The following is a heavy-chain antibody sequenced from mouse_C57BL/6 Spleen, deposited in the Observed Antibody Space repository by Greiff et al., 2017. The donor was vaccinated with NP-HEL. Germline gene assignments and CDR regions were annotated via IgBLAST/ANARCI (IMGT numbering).Heavy chain of an antibody. CDR3: AREAQTAQATWAKDY. J-gene: IGHJ4*01. D-gene: IGHD3-2*02. CDR2: IYPGSGST. Sequence: QVQLQQPGAELVKPGASVKMSCKASGYTFTSYWITWVKQRPGQGLEWIGDIYPGSGSTNYNEKFKSKATLTVDTSSSTAYMQLSSLTSEDSAVYDCAREAQTAQATWAKDYWGQGTSVTVSS. V-gene: IGHV1-55*01. CDR1: GYTFTSYW.